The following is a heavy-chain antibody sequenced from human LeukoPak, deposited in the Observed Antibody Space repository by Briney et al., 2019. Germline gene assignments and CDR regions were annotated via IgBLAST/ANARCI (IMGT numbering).Heavy chain of an antibody. V-gene: IGHV4-39*01. Sequence: SETLSLTCAVSAGSISSSSHHWGWIRQSPGKGLEWIGSIYYGRTTYYNPSLNSRVTISVVTSKNQFSLQLNSVTAADTAVYYCVRHDGRGGATMGALDSWGQGSLVTVSS. CDR2: IYYGRTT. CDR1: AGSISSSSHH. J-gene: IGHJ4*02. D-gene: IGHD5-12*01. CDR3: VRHDGRGGATMGALDS.